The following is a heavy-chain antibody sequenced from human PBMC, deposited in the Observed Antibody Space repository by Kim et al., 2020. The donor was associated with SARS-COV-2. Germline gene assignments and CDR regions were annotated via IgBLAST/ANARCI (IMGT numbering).Heavy chain of an antibody. D-gene: IGHD3-22*01. Sequence: NSVKGRLTISRDNATNSLYLQMNSLRAEDTAVYYCARDGYYDNPLDYWGQGTLVTVSS. J-gene: IGHJ4*02. CDR3: ARDGYYDNPLDY. V-gene: IGHV3-11*05.